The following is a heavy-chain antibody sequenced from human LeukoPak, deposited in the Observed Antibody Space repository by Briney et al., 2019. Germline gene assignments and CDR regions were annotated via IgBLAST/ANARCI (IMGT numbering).Heavy chain of an antibody. V-gene: IGHV1-69*13. CDR1: GGAFSSYA. D-gene: IGHD3-3*01. CDR3: ARRARDDFWSGYFRSWYYYYGMDV. Sequence: SVKVSRKSSGGAFSSYAISWVPQAPGQGLEWMGGIIAIFGTATYAQKFQGRVTISADESTSTAYMELSSLRSEDTAVYYCARRARDDFWSGYFRSWYYYYGMDVWGQGTTVTVSS. CDR2: IIAIFGTA. J-gene: IGHJ6*02.